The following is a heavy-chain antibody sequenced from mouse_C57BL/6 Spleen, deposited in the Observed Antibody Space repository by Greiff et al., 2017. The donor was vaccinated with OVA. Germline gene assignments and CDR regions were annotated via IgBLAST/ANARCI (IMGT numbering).Heavy chain of an antibody. J-gene: IGHJ4*01. CDR3: ARNFGGLRRGAMDY. D-gene: IGHD2-4*01. Sequence: VQLVESGPGLVQPSQSLSITCTVSGFSLTSYGVHWVRQSPGKGLEWLGVIWSGGSTDYNAAFISRLSISKDNSKSQVFFKMNSLQADDTAIYYCARNFGGLRRGAMDYWGQGTSVTVSS. CDR2: IWSGGST. CDR1: GFSLTSYG. V-gene: IGHV2-2*01.